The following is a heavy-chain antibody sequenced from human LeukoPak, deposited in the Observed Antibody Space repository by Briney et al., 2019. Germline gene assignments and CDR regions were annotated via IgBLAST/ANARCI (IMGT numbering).Heavy chain of an antibody. V-gene: IGHV1-24*01. CDR2: FDPEDGET. J-gene: IGHJ3*02. CDR3: ATGTDCTNGVCYSWDAFDI. CDR1: GYTLTELS. Sequence: ASVKVSCKVSGYTLTELSMHWVRQAPGKGLEWMGGFDPEDGETIYAQKFQGRVTMTEDTSTDTAYMELSSLRSEDTAVYYCATGTDCTNGVCYSWDAFDIWGQGTMVTVSS. D-gene: IGHD2-8*01.